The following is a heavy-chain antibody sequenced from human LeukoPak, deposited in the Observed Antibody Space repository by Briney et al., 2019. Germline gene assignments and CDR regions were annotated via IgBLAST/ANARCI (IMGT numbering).Heavy chain of an antibody. CDR3: ARSRKVVVANWYFDL. Sequence: SETLSLTCTVSGGSISSYYWSWIRQPPGKGLEWIGYIYYSGSTNYNPSLKSRVTISVDTSKNQFSLKLSSVTAADTAVYYCARSRKVVVANWYFDLWGRGTLVTVSS. J-gene: IGHJ2*01. CDR2: IYYSGST. CDR1: GGSISSYY. D-gene: IGHD3-22*01. V-gene: IGHV4-59*12.